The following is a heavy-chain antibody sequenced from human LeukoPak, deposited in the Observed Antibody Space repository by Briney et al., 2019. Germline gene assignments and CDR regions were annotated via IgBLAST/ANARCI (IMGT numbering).Heavy chain of an antibody. CDR2: INHSGST. CDR1: GGSFSGYY. J-gene: IGHJ6*03. V-gene: IGHV4-34*01. Sequence: PSETLSLTCAVYGGSFSGYYWSWIRQPPGKGLEWIGEINHSGSTNYNPSLKSRVTISVDTSKNQFSLKLSSVTAADTAVYYCARTKWGYCSSTSCYVGYYYYYYMDVWGKGTTVTVSS. CDR3: ARTKWGYCSSTSCYVGYYYYYYMDV. D-gene: IGHD2-2*01.